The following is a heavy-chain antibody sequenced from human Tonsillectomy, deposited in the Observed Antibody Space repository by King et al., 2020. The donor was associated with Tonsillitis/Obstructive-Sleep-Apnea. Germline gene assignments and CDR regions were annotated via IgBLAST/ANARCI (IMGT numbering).Heavy chain of an antibody. Sequence: VQLQESGPGLVKPSETLSLTCAVSGYSISSGYYWGWIRQPPGKGLEWIGSIYHSGSTYYNPSLKSRVTISVDTSKNQFSLKLSSVTAADTAVYYCASAGGPVDAFDIWGQGTMVTVSS. CDR2: IYHSGST. D-gene: IGHD3-16*01. V-gene: IGHV4-38-2*01. CDR1: GYSISSGYY. CDR3: ASAGGPVDAFDI. J-gene: IGHJ3*02.